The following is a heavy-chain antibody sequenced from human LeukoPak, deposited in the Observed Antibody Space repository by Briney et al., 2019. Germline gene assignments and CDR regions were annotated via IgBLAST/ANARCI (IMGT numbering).Heavy chain of an antibody. D-gene: IGHD6-6*01. CDR1: GFTFSSYS. V-gene: IGHV3-48*01. J-gene: IGHJ6*02. Sequence: GGSLRLSCAASGFTFSSYSMNWVRRAPGKGLEWVSYISSSSSTIYYADSVKGRFTISRDNAKNSLYLQMNSLRAEDTAVYYCARDHSSSSYYYYGMDVWGQGTTVTVSS. CDR2: ISSSSSTI. CDR3: ARDHSSSSYYYYGMDV.